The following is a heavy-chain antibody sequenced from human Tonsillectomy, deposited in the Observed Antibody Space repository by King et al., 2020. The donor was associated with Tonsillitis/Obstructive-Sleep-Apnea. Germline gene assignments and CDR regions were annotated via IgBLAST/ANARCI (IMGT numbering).Heavy chain of an antibody. CDR1: GFNFSSYS. J-gene: IGHJ3*02. Sequence: VQLVESGGGLVKPGGSLRLSCAASGFNFSSYSMNWVRQAPWKGLECVSPISSSSSYIYYADSVKGRFTISRDNAKNSLCLQMNSLRAEDTAVYYCARDRREAVAGDDAFDIWGQGTMVTVSS. CDR3: ARDRREAVAGDDAFDI. D-gene: IGHD6-19*01. V-gene: IGHV3-21*01. CDR2: ISSSSSYI.